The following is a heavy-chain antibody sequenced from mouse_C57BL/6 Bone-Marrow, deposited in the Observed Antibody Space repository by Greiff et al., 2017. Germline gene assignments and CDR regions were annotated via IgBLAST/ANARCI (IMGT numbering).Heavy chain of an antibody. CDR2: IDPSDSYT. V-gene: IGHV1-69*01. CDR3: AREPPHYYGSSYWFAY. J-gene: IGHJ3*01. Sequence: QVQLQQPGAELVMPGASVKLSCKASGYTFTSYWMHWVKQRPGQGLEWIGEIDPSDSYTNYNQKFKGKSTVTVDKSSSTAYMQLSSLTSEDSAVYYCAREPPHYYGSSYWFAYWGQGTLVTVSA. D-gene: IGHD1-1*01. CDR1: GYTFTSYW.